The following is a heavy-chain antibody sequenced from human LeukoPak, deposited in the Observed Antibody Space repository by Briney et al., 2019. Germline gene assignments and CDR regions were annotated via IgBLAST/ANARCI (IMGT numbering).Heavy chain of an antibody. CDR2: IRGNGGTT. CDR3: VKVSNSGSNMFFDY. D-gene: IGHD6-19*01. CDR1: GLTFSNYF. V-gene: IGHV3-23*01. J-gene: IGHJ4*02. Sequence: GGSLRLSCAASGLTFSNYFLNWVRQAPGKGLGWVSTIRGNGGTTHYADSVQGRFTISRDNSKNTLFLQMNSLSADDTAVYHCVKVSNSGSNMFFDYWGQGTLVTVSS.